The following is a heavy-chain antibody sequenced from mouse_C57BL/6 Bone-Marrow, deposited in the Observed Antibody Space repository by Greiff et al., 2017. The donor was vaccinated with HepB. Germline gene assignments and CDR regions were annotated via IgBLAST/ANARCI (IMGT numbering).Heavy chain of an antibody. Sequence: QVQLQQPGAELVMPGASVKLSCKASGYTFTSYWMHWVKQRPGQGLEWIGEIDPSDSYTNYNQKFKGKSTLTVDKSSSTAYMQLSSLKSEDSAVHYWAREFPYDYGSSYDDAMDYWGQGTSVTVSS. J-gene: IGHJ4*01. V-gene: IGHV1-69*01. CDR2: IDPSDSYT. CDR3: AREFPYDYGSSYDDAMDY. D-gene: IGHD1-1*01. CDR1: GYTFTSYW.